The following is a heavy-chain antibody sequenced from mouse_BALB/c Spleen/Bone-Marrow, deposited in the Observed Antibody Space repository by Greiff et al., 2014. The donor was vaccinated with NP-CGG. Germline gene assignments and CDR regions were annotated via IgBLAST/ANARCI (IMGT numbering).Heavy chain of an antibody. CDR1: GFNIKDYY. D-gene: IGHD2-4*01. V-gene: IGHV14-1*02. CDR2: IDPENGNT. CDR3: AMITTY. Sequence: EVMLVESGAELVRPGALVKLSCKASGFNIKDYYMHWVKQRPEQGLEWIGWIDPENGNTIYDPKFQGKASITADTSSNTAYLQLSSLTSGDTAVYYCAMITTYWGQGTTLTVSS. J-gene: IGHJ2*01.